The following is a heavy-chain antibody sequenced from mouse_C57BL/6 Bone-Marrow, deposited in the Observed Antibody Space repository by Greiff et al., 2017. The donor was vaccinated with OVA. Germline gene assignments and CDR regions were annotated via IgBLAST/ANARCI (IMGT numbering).Heavy chain of an antibody. CDR3: ARREGTGTIWFAY. Sequence: EVKVVESGAELVKPGASVKLSCTASGFNIKDYYMHWVKQRTEQGLEWIGRIDPEDGETKYAPKFQGKATITADTSSNTAYLQLSSLTSEDTAVYYCARREGTGTIWFAYWGRGTLVTVSA. CDR2: IDPEDGET. D-gene: IGHD4-1*01. J-gene: IGHJ3*01. V-gene: IGHV14-2*01. CDR1: GFNIKDYY.